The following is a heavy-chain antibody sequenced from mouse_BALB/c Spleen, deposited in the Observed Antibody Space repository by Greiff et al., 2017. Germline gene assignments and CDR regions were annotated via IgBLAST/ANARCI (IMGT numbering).Heavy chain of an antibody. Sequence: QVQLQQSGPGLVAPSQSLSITCTVSGFSLTSYDISWIRQPPGKGLEWLGVIWTGGGTNYNSAFMSRLSISKDSSKSQVFLKMNSLQTDDTAIYYCVRDLGGYFDYWGQGTTLTVSS. D-gene: IGHD1-1*02. CDR2: IWTGGGT. CDR3: VRDLGGYFDY. V-gene: IGHV2-9-2*01. CDR1: GFSLTSYD. J-gene: IGHJ2*01.